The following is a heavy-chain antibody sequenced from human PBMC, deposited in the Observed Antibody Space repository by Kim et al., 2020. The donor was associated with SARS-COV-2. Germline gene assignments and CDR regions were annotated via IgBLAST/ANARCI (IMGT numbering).Heavy chain of an antibody. J-gene: IGHJ4*02. D-gene: IGHD3-10*01. V-gene: IGHV1-69*13. CDR1: GGTFSSYA. CDR2: IIPIFGTA. CDR3: ARDLYYYGSGSYSLDY. Sequence: SVKVSCKASGGTFSSYAISWVRQAPGQGLEWMGGIIPIFGTANYAQKFQGRVTITADESTSTAYMELSSLRSEDTAVYYCARDLYYYGSGSYSLDYWGQGTLVTVSS.